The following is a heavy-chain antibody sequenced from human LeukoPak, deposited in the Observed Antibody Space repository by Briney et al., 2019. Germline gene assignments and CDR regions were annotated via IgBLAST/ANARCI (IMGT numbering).Heavy chain of an antibody. J-gene: IGHJ3*02. CDR1: GYTFTGYY. D-gene: IGHD3-10*01. CDR3: ARGHYYGSGSHDAFDI. Sequence: ASVKVSCKASGYTFTGYYMHWVRQATGQGVEWMGWMNPNSGNTGYAQKFQGRVTMTRTTSIRTAYMELSSLRSEDTAVYYCARGHYYGSGSHDAFDIWGQGTMVTVSS. V-gene: IGHV1-8*02. CDR2: MNPNSGNT.